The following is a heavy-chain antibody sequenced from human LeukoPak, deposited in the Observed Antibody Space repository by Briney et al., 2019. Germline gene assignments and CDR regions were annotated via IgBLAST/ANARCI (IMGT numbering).Heavy chain of an antibody. CDR2: INHSGST. Sequence: SGTLSLTCAVYGGSFSGYYWSWIRQPPGKGLEWIGEINHSGSTNYNPSLKSRVTISVDTSKNQFSLKLSSVTAADTAVYYCARQDIVATTLDYWGQGTLVTVSS. J-gene: IGHJ4*02. CDR1: GGSFSGYY. CDR3: ARQDIVATTLDY. V-gene: IGHV4-34*01. D-gene: IGHD5-12*01.